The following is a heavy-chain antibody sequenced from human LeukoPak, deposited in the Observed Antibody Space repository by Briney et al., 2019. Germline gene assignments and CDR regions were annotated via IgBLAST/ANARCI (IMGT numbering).Heavy chain of an antibody. CDR1: GFTFSSYA. CDR2: ISGSGGST. J-gene: IGHJ4*02. D-gene: IGHD5-18*01. V-gene: IGHV3-23*01. CDR3: ARGSKTRIQLWLRSGYYFDY. Sequence: GGSLRLSCAASGFTFSSYAMSWVRQAPGKGLEWVSAISGSGGSTYYADSVKGRFTISRDNAKNTLYLQMNSLRAEDTAVYYCARGSKTRIQLWLRSGYYFDYWGQGTLVTVSS.